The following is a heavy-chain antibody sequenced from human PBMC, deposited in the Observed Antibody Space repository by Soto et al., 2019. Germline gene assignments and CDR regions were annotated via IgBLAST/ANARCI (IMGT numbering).Heavy chain of an antibody. CDR2: INHSGST. Sequence: SETLSLTCAVYGGSFSGYYWSWIRQPPGKGLEWIGEINHSGSTNYNPSLKSRVTISVDTSKNQFSLKLSSVTAADKAVYYCARGWGSSWYFPFDYWGKGTLVTVSS. J-gene: IGHJ4*02. CDR3: ARGWGSSWYFPFDY. D-gene: IGHD6-13*01. V-gene: IGHV4-34*01. CDR1: GGSFSGYY.